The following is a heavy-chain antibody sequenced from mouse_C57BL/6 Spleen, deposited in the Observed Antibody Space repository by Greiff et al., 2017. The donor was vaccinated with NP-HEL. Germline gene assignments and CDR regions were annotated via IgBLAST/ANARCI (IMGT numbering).Heavy chain of an antibody. D-gene: IGHD2-4*01. CDR1: GFTFTDYY. Sequence: EVMLVESGGGLVQPGGSLSLSCAASGFTFTDYYMSWVRQPPGKALEWLGFIRNKANGYTTEYSASVKGRFTISRDNSQSILYLQMNALRAEDSATYYCARSHIYYDYDPFAYWGQGTLVTVSA. CDR3: ARSHIYYDYDPFAY. CDR2: IRNKANGYTT. V-gene: IGHV7-3*01. J-gene: IGHJ3*01.